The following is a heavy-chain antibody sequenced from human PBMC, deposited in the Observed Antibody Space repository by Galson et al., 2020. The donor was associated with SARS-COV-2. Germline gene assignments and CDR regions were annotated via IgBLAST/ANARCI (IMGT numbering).Heavy chain of an antibody. V-gene: IGHV4-34*01. CDR3: ARGGEWGPLLPCDS. J-gene: IGHJ4*02. CDR2: ITHSGSS. Sequence: PSETLSLTRAVYGGSFNDYYWSWIRQPPGKGLEWIGGITHSGSSNYNPSLKSRATISVDTSKNQFSLRLTSVTAADTAVYYCARGGEWGPLLPCDSWGQGALVTVSS. CDR1: GGSFNDYY. D-gene: IGHD1-26*01.